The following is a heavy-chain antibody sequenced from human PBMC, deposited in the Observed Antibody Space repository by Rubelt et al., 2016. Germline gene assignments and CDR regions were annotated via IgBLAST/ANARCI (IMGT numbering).Heavy chain of an antibody. CDR3: ARELNDFDI. CDR2: INPTDGGT. V-gene: IGHV1-46*01. J-gene: IGHJ3*02. CDR1: GYTFTSYY. Sequence: QVQLVQSGAEVKKPGASVKVSCQASGYTFTSYYMHWVRQAPGQGLEYMGIINPTDGGTSYVQKFQGGVTMARETSTSAVYMELSSLRSDDTAVYYCARELNDFDIWGQGTMVTVSS.